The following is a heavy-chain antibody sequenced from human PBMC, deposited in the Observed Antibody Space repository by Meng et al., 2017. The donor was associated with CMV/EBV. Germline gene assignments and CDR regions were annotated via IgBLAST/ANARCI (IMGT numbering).Heavy chain of an antibody. CDR1: GFTFSSYS. V-gene: IGHV3-23*03. Sequence: GGSLRLSCAASGFTFSSYSMNWVRPAPGKGLEWVSVIYSGGSSTYYADSVKGRFTISRDNSKNTLYLQMNSLRAEDTAVYYCAKGGSLRYFDWYPVDYWGQGTLVTVSS. CDR3: AKGGSLRYFDWYPVDY. J-gene: IGHJ4*02. D-gene: IGHD3-9*01. CDR2: IYSGGSST.